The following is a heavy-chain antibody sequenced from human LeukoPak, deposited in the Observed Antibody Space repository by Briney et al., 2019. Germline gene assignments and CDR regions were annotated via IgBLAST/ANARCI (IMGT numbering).Heavy chain of an antibody. V-gene: IGHV3-30*03. CDR2: ISYDGSNA. CDR3: ARYNYGYDY. Sequence: GGSLRLSCAASGFTLSNYGMHWVRQAPGKGLEWVALISYDGSNAYYADSVKGRFTMSRDNSKSTLFLQMNSLRAEDTSVYYCARYNYGYDYWGQGALVTVSS. CDR1: GFTLSNYG. D-gene: IGHD5-18*01. J-gene: IGHJ4*02.